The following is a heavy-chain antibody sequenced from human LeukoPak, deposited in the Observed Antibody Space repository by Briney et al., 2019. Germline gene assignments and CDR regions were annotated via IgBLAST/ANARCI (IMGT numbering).Heavy chain of an antibody. Sequence: GGSLRLSCAASGFPFSSYAMSWVRQAPGKGLEWVSSISGRGDRTYYADSVQGRFTISRDDSRTTVYLQMNSLRAEDTAVYHCARNGCSSTNCYIFLGDWYFDLWGRGTVVSVSS. J-gene: IGHJ2*01. CDR1: GFPFSSYA. V-gene: IGHV3-23*01. CDR3: ARNGCSSTNCYIFLGDWYFDL. D-gene: IGHD2-2*01. CDR2: ISGRGDRT.